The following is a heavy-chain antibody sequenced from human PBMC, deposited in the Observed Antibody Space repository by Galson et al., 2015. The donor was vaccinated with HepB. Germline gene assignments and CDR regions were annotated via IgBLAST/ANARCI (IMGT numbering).Heavy chain of an antibody. V-gene: IGHV3-23*01. J-gene: IGHJ4*02. CDR2: ISGSGGST. Sequence: SLRLSCAASGFTFSSYAMSWVRQAPGKGLEWVSAISGSGGSTYYADSVKGRFTISRDNSKNTLYLQMNSLGAEDTAVYYCAKDRNCSSTSCLFDYWGQGTLVTVSS. D-gene: IGHD2-2*01. CDR3: AKDRNCSSTSCLFDY. CDR1: GFTFSSYA.